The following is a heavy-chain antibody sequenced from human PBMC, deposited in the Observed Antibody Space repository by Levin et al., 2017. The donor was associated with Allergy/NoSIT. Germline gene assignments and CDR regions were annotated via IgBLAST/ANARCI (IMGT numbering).Heavy chain of an antibody. D-gene: IGHD5-12*01. CDR1: GYTLTELS. CDR2: FDPEDGET. J-gene: IGHJ5*02. Sequence: ASVKVSCKVSGYTLTELSMHWVRQAPGKGLEWMGGFDPEDGETIYAQKFQGRVTMTEDTSTDTAYMELSSLRSEDTAVYYCETDRKWRRWGAGINWFDPWGQGTLVTVSS. V-gene: IGHV1-24*01. CDR3: ETDRKWRRWGAGINWFDP.